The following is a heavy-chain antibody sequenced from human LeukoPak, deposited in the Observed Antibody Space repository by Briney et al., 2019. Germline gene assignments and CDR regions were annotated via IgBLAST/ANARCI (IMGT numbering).Heavy chain of an antibody. CDR3: ARAPQRRYCSGGSCFSGRAFDY. CDR1: GGSFSGYY. CDR2: INHSGST. J-gene: IGHJ4*02. D-gene: IGHD2-15*01. V-gene: IGHV4-34*01. Sequence: PSETLSLTCAVYGGSFSGYYWSWIRQPPGKGLEWIGEINHSGSTNYNPSLESRVAISVDTSKNQFSLKLSSVTAADTAVYYCARAPQRRYCSGGSCFSGRAFDYWGQGTLVTVSS.